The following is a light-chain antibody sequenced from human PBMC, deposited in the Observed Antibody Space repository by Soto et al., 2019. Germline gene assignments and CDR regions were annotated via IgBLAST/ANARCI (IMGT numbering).Light chain of an antibody. V-gene: IGKV3-20*01. Sequence: EVVMTQSPATLSVSPGERATLSCRASETVATNLAWYQQKPGQAPRLLISGASTRAAGISDRFRGSGSGTEFTLTISRLEPEDFAVYYCQQYGSSPPGTFGQGTKVDIK. CDR2: GAS. J-gene: IGKJ1*01. CDR3: QQYGSSPPGT. CDR1: ETVATN.